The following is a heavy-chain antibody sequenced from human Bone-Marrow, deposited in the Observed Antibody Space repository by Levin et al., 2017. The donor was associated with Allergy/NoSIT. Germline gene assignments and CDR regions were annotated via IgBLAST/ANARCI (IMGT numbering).Heavy chain of an antibody. CDR1: GFTFSSYA. Sequence: GGSLRLSCAASGFTFSSYAMSWVRQAPGKGLEWVSAISGSGGSTYYADSVKGRFTISRDNSKNTLYLQMNSLRAEDTAVYYCAKSLSSGELLQACDYWGQGTLVTVSS. V-gene: IGHV3-23*01. CDR2: ISGSGGST. J-gene: IGHJ4*02. CDR3: AKSLSSGELLQACDY. D-gene: IGHD1-26*01.